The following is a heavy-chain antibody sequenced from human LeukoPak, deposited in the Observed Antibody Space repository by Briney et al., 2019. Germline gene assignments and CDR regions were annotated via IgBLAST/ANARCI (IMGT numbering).Heavy chain of an antibody. CDR3: ARGRRSAATSWFDP. CDR1: GYTFTSYD. D-gene: IGHD2-15*01. Sequence: ASVKVSCKASGYTFTSYDINWVRQATGQGLEWMGWMNPNSGNTGYAQKFQGRATITRNTSISTAYMELSSLRSEDTAVYYCARGRRSAATSWFDPWGQGTLVTVSS. J-gene: IGHJ5*02. CDR2: MNPNSGNT. V-gene: IGHV1-8*03.